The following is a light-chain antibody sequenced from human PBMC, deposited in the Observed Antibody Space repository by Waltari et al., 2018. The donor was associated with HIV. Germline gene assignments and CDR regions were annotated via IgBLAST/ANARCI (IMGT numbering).Light chain of an antibody. Sequence: QSVLTQPPSASGTPGQRVTISCSGSSSNIGGNTVNWYQQLPGTAPKHLIYSNNQRPSGVPDRFSGSNSGTSASLAISGLQSEDEADYYCAAWDDSLNGGVFGGGTKLTVL. J-gene: IGLJ3*02. CDR2: SNN. V-gene: IGLV1-44*01. CDR1: SSNIGGNT. CDR3: AAWDDSLNGGV.